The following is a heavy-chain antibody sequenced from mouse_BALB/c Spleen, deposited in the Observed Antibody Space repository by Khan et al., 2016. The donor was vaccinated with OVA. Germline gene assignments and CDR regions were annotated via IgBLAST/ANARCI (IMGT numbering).Heavy chain of an antibody. J-gene: IGHJ3*01. V-gene: IGHV1-77*01. CDR3: ARRNYFGYTLAY. CDR2: ISPGSGDT. Sequence: QLQLQQSGAELARPGASVKLSCKASGYTFTDYYINWVKQRTGQGLEWIGEISPGSGDTYYNEKFKGKATLTADKSSSTVYMQLSSLTAEASAVYFCARRNYFGYTLAYWGQGTLVTVSA. CDR1: GYTFTDYY. D-gene: IGHD1-2*01.